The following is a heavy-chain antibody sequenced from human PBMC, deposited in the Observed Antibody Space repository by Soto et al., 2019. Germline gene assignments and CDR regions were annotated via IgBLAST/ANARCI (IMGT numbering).Heavy chain of an antibody. D-gene: IGHD5-12*01. CDR1: GYTFTSYA. CDR2: ISAYNGNT. J-gene: IGHJ4*02. CDR3: ARDSVVVATINLDY. V-gene: IGHV1-18*01. Sequence: ASVKVSCKAFGYTFTSYAIHWVRQAPGQRLEWMGWISAYNGNTNYAQKLQGRVTMTTDTSTSTAYMELRSLRSDDTAVYYCARDSVVVATINLDYWGQGTLVTVSS.